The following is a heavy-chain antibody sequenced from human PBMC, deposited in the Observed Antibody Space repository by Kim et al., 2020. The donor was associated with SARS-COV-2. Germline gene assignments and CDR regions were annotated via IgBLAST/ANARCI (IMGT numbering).Heavy chain of an antibody. CDR2: IWYDGSNK. J-gene: IGHJ5*02. CDR1: GFTFSSYG. V-gene: IGHV3-33*01. D-gene: IGHD1-26*01. Sequence: GGSLRLSCAASGFTFSSYGMHWVRQAPGKGLEWVAVIWYDGSNKYYADSVKGRFTISRDNSKNTLYVQMNSLRAEDTAVYYCASSDSSLGGDNWFDPWGQGTLVTVSS. CDR3: ASSDSSLGGDNWFDP.